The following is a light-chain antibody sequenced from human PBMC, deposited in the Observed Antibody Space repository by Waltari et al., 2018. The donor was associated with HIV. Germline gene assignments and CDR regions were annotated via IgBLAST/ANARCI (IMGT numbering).Light chain of an antibody. Sequence: QVVLPQSPSASAFLGASVKLPCTLTSAHSTYAIPSPQQQPEKGPRYLMKVSNDGSHNKGDGIPDRFSGSSSGAERYLTISSLQSDDEADYYCQTWDSGIRVFGGGTRLTVL. V-gene: IGLV4-69*01. J-gene: IGLJ3*02. CDR1: SAHSTYA. CDR2: VSNDGSH. CDR3: QTWDSGIRV.